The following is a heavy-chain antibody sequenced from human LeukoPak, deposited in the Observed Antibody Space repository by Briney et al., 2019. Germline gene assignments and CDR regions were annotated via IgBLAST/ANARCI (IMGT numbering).Heavy chain of an antibody. V-gene: IGHV3-23*01. Sequence: PGGSLRLSCTASGFTFSNYAMSWVRQAPGKGLEWVSTIFGYGGSTYYADSVEGRFTISRDNSKNTLYLQLNSLTVEDTATYYCAKMAGYNSRIDYWGQGTLVTVAS. CDR1: GFTFSNYA. CDR3: AKMAGYNSRIDY. D-gene: IGHD6-13*01. CDR2: IFGYGGST. J-gene: IGHJ4*02.